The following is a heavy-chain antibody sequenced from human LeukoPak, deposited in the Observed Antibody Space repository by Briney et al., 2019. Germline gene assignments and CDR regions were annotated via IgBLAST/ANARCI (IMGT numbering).Heavy chain of an antibody. D-gene: IGHD2-21*01. CDR1: GFTFSTYE. Sequence: SGGSLRLSCAASGFTFSTYEMSWVRQAPGKGPEWVSYISSGGSTKYYADSVKGRYTISRDNAKSSLYLQMNSLRAEDTAVYYCARTRIMDVWGKGTTVTVSS. CDR2: ISSGGSTK. J-gene: IGHJ6*04. CDR3: ARTRIMDV. V-gene: IGHV3-48*03.